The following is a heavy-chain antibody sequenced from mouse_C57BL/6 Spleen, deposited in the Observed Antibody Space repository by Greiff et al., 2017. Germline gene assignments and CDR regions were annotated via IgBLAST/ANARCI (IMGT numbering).Heavy chain of an antibody. J-gene: IGHJ4*01. Sequence: EVQLQESGGDLVKPGGSLKLSCAASGFTFSSYGMSWVRQTPDKRLEWVATISSGGSYTYYPDSVKGRFTISRDNAKNTLYLQMIRLKSEDTAMYYCARNGGEAIDYWGQGTSVTVS. CDR1: GFTFSSYG. D-gene: IGHD1-1*01. V-gene: IGHV5-6*01. CDR2: ISSGGSYT. CDR3: ARNGGEAIDY.